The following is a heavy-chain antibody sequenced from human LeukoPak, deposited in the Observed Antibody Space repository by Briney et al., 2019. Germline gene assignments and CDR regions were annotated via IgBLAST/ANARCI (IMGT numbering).Heavy chain of an antibody. Sequence: ASVKVSCKVSGYTLTELSMHWVRQTPGKGLEWMGGFDPEDGETIYAQKFQGRVTMTEDTSTDTAYMELSSLRSEDTAVYYCATQLELRYYYYGMDVWGQGTTVTVSS. V-gene: IGHV1-24*01. J-gene: IGHJ6*02. CDR3: ATQLELRYYYYGMDV. D-gene: IGHD1-1*01. CDR2: FDPEDGET. CDR1: GYTLTELS.